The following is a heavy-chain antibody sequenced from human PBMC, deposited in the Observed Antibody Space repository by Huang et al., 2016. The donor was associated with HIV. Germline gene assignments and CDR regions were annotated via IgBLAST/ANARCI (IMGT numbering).Heavy chain of an antibody. D-gene: IGHD5-18*01. CDR1: GYTLTELS. Sequence: QVQLVQSGTEVTRSGASVKVSCKVSGYTLTELSMHWVRQAPGKGVEWMGGFDPEDGETIYAQKFQGRITRTEDTSTDTAYMELSSLRSEDTAVYYCATRMDRCERYVDTAVQFDYWGQGTLVTVSS. J-gene: IGHJ4*02. CDR3: ATRMDRCERYVDTAVQFDY. V-gene: IGHV1-24*01. CDR2: FDPEDGET.